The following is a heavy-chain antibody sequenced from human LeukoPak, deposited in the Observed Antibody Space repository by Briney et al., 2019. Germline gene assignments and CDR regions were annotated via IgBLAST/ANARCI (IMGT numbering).Heavy chain of an antibody. J-gene: IGHJ4*02. CDR1: GFTFSSYA. D-gene: IGHD1-20*01. Sequence: PGGSLRLSCAASGFTFSSYAMSWVRQAPGKGLEWVSAISGSGGSTYYADSVKGRFTISRDNSKDTLYLQMNSLTAEDTAVYYCAKDRLYNWNFFDYWGQGTLVTVSS. CDR2: ISGSGGST. CDR3: AKDRLYNWNFFDY. V-gene: IGHV3-23*01.